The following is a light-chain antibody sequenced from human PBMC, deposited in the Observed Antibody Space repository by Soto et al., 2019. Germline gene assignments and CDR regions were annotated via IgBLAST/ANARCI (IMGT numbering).Light chain of an antibody. CDR1: QSVSSSY. V-gene: IGKV3-20*01. CDR2: GAS. CDR3: QQYGSSPPVT. J-gene: IGKJ3*01. Sequence: EIVLTQSPGTLSLSPGERATLSCRASQSVSSSYLAWYQQKPGQAPRLLIYGASSRATGIPDRFSGSGSGTDFTLTSSRLEPDDFAVYYCQQYGSSPPVTFGAGTKVDIK.